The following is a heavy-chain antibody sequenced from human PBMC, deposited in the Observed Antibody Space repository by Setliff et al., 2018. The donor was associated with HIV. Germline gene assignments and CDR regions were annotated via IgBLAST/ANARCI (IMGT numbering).Heavy chain of an antibody. CDR2: INTRKGDA. CDR3: ARDRVFGVTFPVYCFDT. Sequence: GSVKVSCKASGYSFTGHSVHWLRQAPGLGPEWLAVINTRKGDAIVARNFQGRVTLARDTSTNTVYMELISLTSEDTAVYYCARDRVFGVTFPVYCFDTWGQGTRVTVSS. V-gene: IGHV1-46*01. CDR1: GYSFTGHS. D-gene: IGHD3-3*01. J-gene: IGHJ4*02.